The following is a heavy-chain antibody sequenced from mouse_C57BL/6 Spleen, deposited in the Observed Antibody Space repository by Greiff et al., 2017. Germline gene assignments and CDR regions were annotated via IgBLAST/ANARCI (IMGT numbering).Heavy chain of an antibody. Sequence: EVKLMESGPGLVKPSQSLSLTCSVTGYSITSGYYWNWIRQFPGNKLEWMGYISYDGSNNYNPSLKNRISITRDTSKNQFFLKLNSVTTEDTATYYCATGSYGGYYAMDYWGQGTSVTVSS. D-gene: IGHD1-1*02. CDR1: GYSITSGYY. CDR3: ATGSYGGYYAMDY. V-gene: IGHV3-6*01. CDR2: ISYDGSN. J-gene: IGHJ4*01.